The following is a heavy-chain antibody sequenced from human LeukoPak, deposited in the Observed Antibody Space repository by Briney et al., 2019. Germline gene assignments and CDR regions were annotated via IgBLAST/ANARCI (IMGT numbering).Heavy chain of an antibody. J-gene: IGHJ4*02. D-gene: IGHD6-19*01. CDR2: ISSRGDST. Sequence: GGSLILSCAASGFIFSNYAMSWVRQVPGRGLEWVSTISSRGDSTYVADSVKGRFTISRDNSKNSLYLQMNTVRAEDTAVYYCVKGPRPDITVAHTVENWGQGTLVTVCS. CDR3: VKGPRPDITVAHTVEN. CDR1: GFIFSNYA. V-gene: IGHV3-23*01.